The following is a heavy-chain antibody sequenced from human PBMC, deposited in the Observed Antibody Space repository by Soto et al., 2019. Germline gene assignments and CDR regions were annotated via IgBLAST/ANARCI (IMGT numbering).Heavy chain of an antibody. CDR3: ARGGRRSPGMDV. V-gene: IGHV4-31*03. CDR2: IYYSGST. CDR1: GGSISSGGYY. J-gene: IGHJ6*02. Sequence: SETLSLTCTVSGGSISSGGYYWSWIRQHPGKGLEWIGYIYYSGSTYYNPSLKSRVTISVDTSKNQFSLKLSSVTATDTAVYYCARGGRRSPGMDVWGQGTTVTVSS.